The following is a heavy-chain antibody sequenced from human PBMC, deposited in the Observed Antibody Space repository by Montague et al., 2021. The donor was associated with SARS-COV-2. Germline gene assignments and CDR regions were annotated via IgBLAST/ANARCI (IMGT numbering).Heavy chain of an antibody. CDR2: LYDSGNS. CDR3: ATASITMIVVVNAFDI. Sequence: TLSLTCAVSGGSISGGCYYWSCNRQHQGKGLVGDVYLYDSGNSNHYLSLKSPVTIAVDTSKYQFSLKLGSVTAADMSVYYCATASITMIVVVNAFDIWGQGTMVTVSS. J-gene: IGHJ3*02. D-gene: IGHD3-22*01. CDR1: GGSISGGCYY. V-gene: IGHV4-31*11.